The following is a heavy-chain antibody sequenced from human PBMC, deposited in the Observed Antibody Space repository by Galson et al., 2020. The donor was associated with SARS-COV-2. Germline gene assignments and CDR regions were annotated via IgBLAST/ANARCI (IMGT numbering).Heavy chain of an antibody. V-gene: IGHV4-59*01. Sequence: SETLSLTCSVSGDSITSDSWHWIRQPPGKGLEWIGYIYYTGSTNYNPSLKRRVTISLDASKTQFSLRLSSLTAADTAVYYCATVRRNWYFDLWGRGTLVTVSS. CDR2: IYYTGST. CDR3: ATVRRNWYFDL. CDR1: GDSITSDS. J-gene: IGHJ2*01.